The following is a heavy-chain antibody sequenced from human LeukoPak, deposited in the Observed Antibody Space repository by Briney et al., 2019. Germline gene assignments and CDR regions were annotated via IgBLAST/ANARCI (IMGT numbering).Heavy chain of an antibody. CDR3: ARGSFSGGSCYNHVGHFDY. CDR2: IYYSGST. Sequence: PSEPLSLTCTVSGGSMSIYYWSWIRQPPGEGVECIGYIYYSGSTNYNPSLKSRVTISVDTSKNQFSLKLSSVTAADAAVYYCARGSFSGGSCYNHVGHFDYWGEGTLVTVSS. J-gene: IGHJ4*02. V-gene: IGHV4-59*01. CDR1: GGSMSIYY. D-gene: IGHD2-15*01.